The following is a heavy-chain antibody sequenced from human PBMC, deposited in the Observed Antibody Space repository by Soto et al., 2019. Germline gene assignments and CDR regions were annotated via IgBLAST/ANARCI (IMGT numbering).Heavy chain of an antibody. CDR3: AREVEGGGGSYLYYYYGMDV. D-gene: IGHD1-26*01. V-gene: IGHV3-33*01. CDR1: GFTFSSYG. CDR2: IWYDGSNK. J-gene: IGHJ6*02. Sequence: QVQLVESGGGVVQPGRSLRLSCAASGFTFSSYGMHWVRQAPGKGLEWVAVIWYDGSNKYYADSVKGRFTISRDNSKNTLYLQMNSLRAEDTAVYYCAREVEGGGGSYLYYYYGMDVWGQGTTVTVSS.